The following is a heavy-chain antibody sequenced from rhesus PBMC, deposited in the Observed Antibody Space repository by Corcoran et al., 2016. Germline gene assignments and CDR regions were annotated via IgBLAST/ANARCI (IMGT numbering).Heavy chain of an antibody. Sequence: EVQLVESGGGLVQPGGSQRLSCAASGFTFSNYWMSWVRQAPGKGLEWVGFIKNKADGGTAAYAESVKGRFTISRDDSKSIASLQMNSLKTEDTAVYYCARDSTVTGVYYWGQGVLVTVSS. D-gene: IGHD4-35*01. J-gene: IGHJ4*01. CDR2: IKNKADGGTA. V-gene: IGHV3S11*01. CDR3: ARDSTVTGVYY. CDR1: GFTFSNYW.